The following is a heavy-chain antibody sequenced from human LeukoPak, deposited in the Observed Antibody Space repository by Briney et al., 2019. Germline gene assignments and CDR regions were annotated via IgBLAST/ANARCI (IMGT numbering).Heavy chain of an antibody. J-gene: IGHJ4*02. CDR2: ISGSGGST. V-gene: IGHV3-23*01. CDR1: GFTLSSYA. Sequence: GGSLRLSCAAPGFTLSSYAMSWVRQAPGKGLEWVSAISGSGGSTYYAHSVKGRFTISRDNSKNTLYLQMNSLRVDDTAVYYCARGGSYCSGGSCPYDYWGQGTLVTVSS. D-gene: IGHD2-15*01. CDR3: ARGGSYCSGGSCPYDY.